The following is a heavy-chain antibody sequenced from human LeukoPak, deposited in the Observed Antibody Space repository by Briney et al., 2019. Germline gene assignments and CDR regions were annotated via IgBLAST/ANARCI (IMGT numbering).Heavy chain of an antibody. CDR2: IYYSGST. D-gene: IGHD2-21*01. CDR1: GASVSSGGYY. V-gene: IGHV4-61*08. J-gene: IGHJ4*02. CDR3: ARRGGAGRSFDY. Sequence: SETLSLTCTVSGASVSSGGYYWSWIRLPPGKGLAWIGNIYYSGSTNYNPSLKSRVTISVDTSKNQFSLKVSSVTAADTPVYYCARRGGAGRSFDYWGQGTLVTVSS.